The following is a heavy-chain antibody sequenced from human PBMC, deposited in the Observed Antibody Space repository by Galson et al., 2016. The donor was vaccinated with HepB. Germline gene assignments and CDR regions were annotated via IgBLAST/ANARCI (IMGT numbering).Heavy chain of an antibody. D-gene: IGHD2-2*01. J-gene: IGHJ4*02. CDR2: SYYTETGTT. V-gene: IGHV4-39*02. CDR3: VLRRGHCSRTGCLGRIDS. Sequence: SETLSLTCAVSGASIATSGSYWAWVRQPPGKGLEWIGNSYYTETGTTYQNASLKSRVTMSVDTSKNHFYLKMTSVTAADTAIYYCVLRRGHCSRTGCLGRIDSWGQGTLVTVSS. CDR1: GASIATSGSY.